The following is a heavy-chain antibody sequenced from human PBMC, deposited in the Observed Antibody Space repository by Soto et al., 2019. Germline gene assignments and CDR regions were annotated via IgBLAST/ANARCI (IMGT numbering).Heavy chain of an antibody. CDR1: GGTFSSYT. V-gene: IGHV1-69*02. CDR3: ARAADNTAMAPFDY. D-gene: IGHD5-18*01. J-gene: IGHJ4*02. CDR2: IIPILGIA. Sequence: ASVKVSCKASGGTFSSYTISWVRQAPGQGLEGMGRIIPILGIANYAQKFQGRVTITADKSTSTAYMELSSLRSEDTAVYYCARAADNTAMAPFDYWGQGTLVTVSS.